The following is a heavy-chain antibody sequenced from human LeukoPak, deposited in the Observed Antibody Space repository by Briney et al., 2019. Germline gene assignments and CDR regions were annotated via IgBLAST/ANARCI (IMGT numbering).Heavy chain of an antibody. V-gene: IGHV1-46*01. CDR2: INPGVGST. J-gene: IGHJ4*02. CDR1: GYTFTTFS. Sequence: GASVKVSCKASGYTFTTFSINWVRHAPGQGLEWRGIINPGVGSTNYAQKFQGRVTMTRDTSTSRVYMELSSLRSEDTAVYYCARGRRGQRTPGYCSGGSCLNYWGQGTLVTVSS. D-gene: IGHD2-15*01. CDR3: ARGRRGQRTPGYCSGGSCLNY.